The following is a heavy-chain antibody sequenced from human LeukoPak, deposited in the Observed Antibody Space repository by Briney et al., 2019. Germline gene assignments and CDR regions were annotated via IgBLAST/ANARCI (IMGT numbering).Heavy chain of an antibody. CDR2: INSDGSST. J-gene: IGHJ4*02. V-gene: IGHV3-74*01. D-gene: IGHD3-22*01. CDR1: GFTFSSYW. CDR3: AKDSGPYTSGYYGH. Sequence: GGSLRLSCAASGFTFSSYWMHWVRQGPGKGLVWVSRINSDGSSTSYADSVKGRFTISRDNSKNTLFLQMNSLRAEDTAVYYCAKDSGPYTSGYYGHWGQGTLVTVSS.